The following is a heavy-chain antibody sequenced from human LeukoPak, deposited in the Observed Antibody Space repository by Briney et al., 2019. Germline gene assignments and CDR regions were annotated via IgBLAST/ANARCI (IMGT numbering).Heavy chain of an antibody. CDR2: MYTSGAT. CDR3: AREGPAASASMLFYYFMDV. CDR1: GDSTSNYY. D-gene: IGHD2-2*01. V-gene: IGHV4-4*07. Sequence: PSETLSLTCTVSGDSTSNYYWSWIRQPAGKGLEWIGRMYTSGATHYNPSLKSRATMSVDTSKNHLSLTLSSVTAADRAVYYCAREGPAASASMLFYYFMDVWGKGTTVTVSS. J-gene: IGHJ6*03.